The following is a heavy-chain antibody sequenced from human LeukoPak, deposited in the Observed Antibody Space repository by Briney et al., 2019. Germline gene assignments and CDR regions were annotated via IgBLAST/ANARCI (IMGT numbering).Heavy chain of an antibody. CDR2: INPNSGGT. CDR3: ARDLYGGTSATFDY. D-gene: IGHD4-23*01. J-gene: IGHJ4*02. CDR1: GYTFTGYY. Sequence: ASVKVSCKASGYTFTGYYMHWVRQAPGQGLEWMGWINPNSGGTYYAQKFQGRVTMTSDTSISTAYLELSRLRSDNTAVYYCARDLYGGTSATFDYWGQGTLVTVSS. V-gene: IGHV1-2*02.